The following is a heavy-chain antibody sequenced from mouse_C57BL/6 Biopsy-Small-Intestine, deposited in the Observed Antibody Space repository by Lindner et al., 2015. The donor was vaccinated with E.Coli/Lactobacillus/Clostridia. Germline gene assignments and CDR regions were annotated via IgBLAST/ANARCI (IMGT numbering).Heavy chain of an antibody. CDR1: GYTFTTYP. CDR3: ARGSNYDYSMDY. J-gene: IGHJ4*01. V-gene: IGHV1-47*01. CDR2: FHPYNDDT. Sequence: VQLQESGAELVKPGASVKMSCKASGYTFTTYPIEWMKQNPGKGLEWIGNFHPYNDDTQYNEKFKGKATLTVEKSSTTVYLDLSRLTSDDSAVYYCARGSNYDYSMDYWGQGTSVTVSS. D-gene: IGHD2-5*01.